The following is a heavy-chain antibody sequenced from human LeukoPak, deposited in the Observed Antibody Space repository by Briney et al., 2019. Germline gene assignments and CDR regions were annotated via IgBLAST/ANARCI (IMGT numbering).Heavy chain of an antibody. Sequence: GGSLRVSCAASGFTFSSYAMSWVRQAPGKGLEWGSAISGGGGSTYYADSVKGRFTISRDNSKNTLYLQMNSLRAEETAVYYCAKVGPRAPGPFDIWGQGTMVNVSS. CDR3: AKVGPRAPGPFDI. CDR2: ISGGGGST. V-gene: IGHV3-23*01. CDR1: GFTFSSYA. J-gene: IGHJ3*02.